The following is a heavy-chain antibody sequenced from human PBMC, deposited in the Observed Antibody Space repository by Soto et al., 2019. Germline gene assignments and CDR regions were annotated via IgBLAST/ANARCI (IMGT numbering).Heavy chain of an antibody. CDR1: GFTFSSYG. D-gene: IGHD3-22*01. V-gene: IGHV3-33*01. CDR2: IWYDGSNK. CDR3: ARGPGYYYDSSGYYSDFDY. Sequence: PGGSLRLSCAASGFTFSSYGMHWVRQAPGKGLEWVAVIWYDGSNKYYADSVKGRFTISRDNSKNTLYLQMNSLRAEDTAVYYCARGPGYYYDSSGYYSDFDYWGQGTLVTVSS. J-gene: IGHJ4*02.